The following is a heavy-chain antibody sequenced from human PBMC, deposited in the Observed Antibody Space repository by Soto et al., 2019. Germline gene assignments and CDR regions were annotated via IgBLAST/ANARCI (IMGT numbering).Heavy chain of an antibody. Sequence: AESVKICRNASCHTSTSYWIAWAPQMPAKRPEWMGSIYPGDSDTRYSPSFQGQVTISADKSISTAYLQWSRLKASDTAMYYCARQHYDILTGSYSSGMDVWGQGTPVTGSS. V-gene: IGHV5-51*01. J-gene: IGHJ6*01. CDR3: ARQHYDILTGSYSSGMDV. CDR2: IYPGDSDT. D-gene: IGHD3-9*01. CDR1: CHTSTSYW.